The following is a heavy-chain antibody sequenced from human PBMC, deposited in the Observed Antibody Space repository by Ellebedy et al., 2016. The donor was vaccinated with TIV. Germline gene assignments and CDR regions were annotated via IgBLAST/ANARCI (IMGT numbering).Heavy chain of an antibody. CDR1: GFTFSNYV. J-gene: IGHJ2*01. CDR3: ARDLGCSGGSCYLANWYFDL. D-gene: IGHD2-15*01. Sequence: GESLKISCAASGFTFSNYVITWVRQAPGKGLEWVSSTSPSGDVTYYADSVKGRFTISRDNSKNTLYLQMNSLRAEDTAVYYCARDLGCSGGSCYLANWYFDLWGRGTLVTVSS. V-gene: IGHV3-23*01. CDR2: TSPSGDVT.